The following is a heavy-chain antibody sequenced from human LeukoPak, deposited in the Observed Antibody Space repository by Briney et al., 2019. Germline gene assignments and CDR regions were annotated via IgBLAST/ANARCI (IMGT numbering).Heavy chain of an antibody. CDR2: ISYDGSNK. D-gene: IGHD3-10*01. CDR3: ARGGSSGNYIYFYYYGMDV. V-gene: IGHV3-30*19. J-gene: IGHJ6*02. CDR1: GFTFSSRG. Sequence: PGGSLRLSCAASGFTFSSRGMHWVRQAPGKGLEWVAVISYDGSNKYYADSVKGRFTISRDNSKNTLYLQMNSLRAQDTAVYYCARGGSSGNYIYFYYYGMDVWGQGTTATVSS.